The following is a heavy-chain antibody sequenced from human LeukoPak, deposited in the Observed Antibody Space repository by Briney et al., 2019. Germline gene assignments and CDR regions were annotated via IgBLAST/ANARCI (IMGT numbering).Heavy chain of an antibody. V-gene: IGHV3-21*01. CDR2: ISGGGSYI. D-gene: IGHD3-10*01. CDR3: ARDRVASGRFGEVAS. J-gene: IGHJ5*02. CDR1: GSTFDDYA. Sequence: PGGSLRLSCAASGSTFDDYAMHWVRQAPGKGLEWVSFISGGGSYIYYAESVKGRFTISRDNAKNSLYLQMNSLRAEDTAIYYCARDRVASGRFGEVASWGQGTLVTVSS.